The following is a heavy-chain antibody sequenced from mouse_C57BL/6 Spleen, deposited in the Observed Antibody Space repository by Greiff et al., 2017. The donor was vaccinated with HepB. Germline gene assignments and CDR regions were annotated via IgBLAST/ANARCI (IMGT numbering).Heavy chain of an antibody. D-gene: IGHD6-5*01. CDR2: ILPGSGST. V-gene: IGHV1-9*01. J-gene: IGHJ4*01. Sequence: VQLQQSGAELMKPGASVKLSCKATGYTFTGYWIEWVKQRPGHGLEWIGEILPGSGSTNYNEKFKGKATLTADKSSSTAYLQLSSLTSEDSAVYFCAPLSFMDYWGQGTSVTVSS. CDR3: APLSFMDY. CDR1: GYTFTGYW.